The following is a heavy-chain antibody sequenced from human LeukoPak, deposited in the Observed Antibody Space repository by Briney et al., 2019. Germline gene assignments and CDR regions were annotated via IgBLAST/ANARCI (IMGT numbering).Heavy chain of an antibody. D-gene: IGHD4-17*01. V-gene: IGHV3-7*03. Sequence: GGSLRLSCAASGFTFSSYWMSWVRQAPGKGLEWVANIKQDGSEKYYVDSVKGRFTISRDNSKNTLYLQMNSLRAEDTAVYYCAKSMTTVTTSGRVGYWGQGTLVTVSS. CDR3: AKSMTTVTTSGRVGY. CDR2: IKQDGSEK. CDR1: GFTFSSYW. J-gene: IGHJ4*02.